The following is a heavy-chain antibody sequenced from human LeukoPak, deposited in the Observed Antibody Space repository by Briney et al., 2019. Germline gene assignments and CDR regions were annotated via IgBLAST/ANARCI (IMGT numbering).Heavy chain of an antibody. CDR3: ARDSSPIDY. CDR2: IYHGGIT. J-gene: IGHJ4*02. D-gene: IGHD6-19*01. Sequence: SETLSLTCSVSGGSISSGGYYWSWIRQPPGKGLEWIGYIYHGGITDYNPSLKSRVTISVDRSKNQFSLKLSSVAAADTAVYYCARDSSPIDYWGQGTLVTVSS. CDR1: GGSISSGGYY. V-gene: IGHV4-30-2*01.